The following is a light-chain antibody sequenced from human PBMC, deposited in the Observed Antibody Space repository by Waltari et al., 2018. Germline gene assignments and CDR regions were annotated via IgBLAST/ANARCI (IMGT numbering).Light chain of an antibody. CDR3: AAWDYVLSGPV. Sequence: QSVLTQPPSASEAARKSVTISCSGSSSNIGSSTVSWYQQVPERAPKLLIYYNDRRSSAVSDRFSGSKSGTSASLAISGLQTEDEADYYCAAWDYVLSGPVFGSGTKLTVL. J-gene: IGLJ6*01. CDR2: YND. V-gene: IGLV1-36*01. CDR1: SSNIGSST.